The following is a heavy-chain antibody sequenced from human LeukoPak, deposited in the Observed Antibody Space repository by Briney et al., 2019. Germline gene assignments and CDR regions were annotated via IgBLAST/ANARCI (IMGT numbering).Heavy chain of an antibody. D-gene: IGHD3-22*01. CDR1: GGSISSYY. V-gene: IGHV4-59*04. J-gene: IGHJ4*02. Sequence: SETLSLTCTVSGGSISSYYWSWIRQPPGKGLEWIGYIYYSGSTYYNPSLKSRVTISVDTSKNQFSLKLSSVTAADTAVYYCASPLHYYDSSGYSYYFDYWGQGTLVTVSS. CDR2: IYYSGST. CDR3: ASPLHYYDSSGYSYYFDY.